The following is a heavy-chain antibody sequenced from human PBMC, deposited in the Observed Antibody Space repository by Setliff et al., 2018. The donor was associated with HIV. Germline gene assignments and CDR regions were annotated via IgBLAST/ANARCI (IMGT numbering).Heavy chain of an antibody. V-gene: IGHV1-2*02. CDR3: ARGSLLRRTVSNLFETVDYWDYYLDV. J-gene: IGHJ6*03. CDR2: INPHSGDT. Sequence: ASVKVSCKASGYTFTGYYMHWVRQAPGQGLEWMGWINPHSGDTNYAQKFQDRVTMTRDTSVNIAYMQLSRLRSEDTAVYYCARGSLLRRTVSNLFETVDYWDYYLDVWGKGTTVT. D-gene: IGHD4-17*01. CDR1: GYTFTGYY.